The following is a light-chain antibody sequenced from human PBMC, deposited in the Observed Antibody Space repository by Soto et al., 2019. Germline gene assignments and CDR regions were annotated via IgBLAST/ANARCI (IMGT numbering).Light chain of an antibody. V-gene: IGKV3-11*01. CDR2: DKS. CDR3: HQYNNWPPST. Sequence: EIVLTQSPATLSLSPGKRATLSCRASQNISSYLIWYQQKPGQAPRLLIFDKSSRAPGVPARFSGSGTGTDFTLTINSLQSEDFGVYYCHQYNNWPPSTFGQGTRLEIK. CDR1: QNISSY. J-gene: IGKJ5*01.